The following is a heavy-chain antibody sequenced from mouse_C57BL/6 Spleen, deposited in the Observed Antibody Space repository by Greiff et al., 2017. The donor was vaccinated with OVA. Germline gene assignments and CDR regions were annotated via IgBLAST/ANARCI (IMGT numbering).Heavy chain of an antibody. J-gene: IGHJ1*03. CDR1: GYAFSSSW. CDR3: ARSVITRYFDV. Sequence: VKLMESGPELVKPGASVKISCKASGYAFSSSWMNWVKQRPGKGLEWIGRIYPGDGDTNYNGKFKGKATLTADKSSSTAYMQLSSLTSEDSAVYFCARSVITRYFDVWGTGTTVTVSS. D-gene: IGHD1-1*01. CDR2: IYPGDGDT. V-gene: IGHV1-82*01.